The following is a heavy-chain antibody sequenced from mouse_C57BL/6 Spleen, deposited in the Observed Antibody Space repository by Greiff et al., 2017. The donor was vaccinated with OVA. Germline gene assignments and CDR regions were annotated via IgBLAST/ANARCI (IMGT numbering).Heavy chain of an antibody. J-gene: IGHJ4*01. CDR2: IWGGGST. CDR3: AKSPPYYDAMDY. V-gene: IGHV2-5*01. CDR1: GFSLTSYG. Sequence: VQVVESGPGLVQPSQSLSLTCTASGFSLTSYGVHWVRQSPGKGLEWLGVIWGGGSTDDKAAFKSRLSIAKDNSKSHVYFNMNRLRADDTAIYDSAKSPPYYDAMDYWGQGTSVTVSS.